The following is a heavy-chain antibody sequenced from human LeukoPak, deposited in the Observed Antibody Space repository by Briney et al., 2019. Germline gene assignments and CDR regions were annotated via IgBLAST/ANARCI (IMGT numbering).Heavy chain of an antibody. J-gene: IGHJ6*04. CDR2: INHSGST. CDR3: ARGILGYCSCGSCLGMVV. D-gene: IGHD2-15*01. Sequence: SETLSLTCAVYGGSFSGYFWSWIRQPPGKGLEWIGEINHSGSTNYNPSLKSRVTISVDTSKNQFSLKLSSVTAADTAVYYCARGILGYCSCGSCLGMVVWGEGTTVTVCS. V-gene: IGHV4-34*01. CDR1: GGSFSGYF.